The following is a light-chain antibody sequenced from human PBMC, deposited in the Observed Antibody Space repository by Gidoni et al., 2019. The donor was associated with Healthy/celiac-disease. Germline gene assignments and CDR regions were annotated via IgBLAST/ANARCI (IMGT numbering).Light chain of an antibody. CDR1: SSTIGAGYD. Sequence: QSVLTQPPSVSGAPGPRVTISCTGSSSTIGAGYDVHWYQQLPGTAPKLLIYGNSNRPSGVPDRFSGSKSGTSASLAITGLQAEDEADYYCQSYDSSLRGVFGGGTKLTVL. V-gene: IGLV1-40*01. J-gene: IGLJ3*02. CDR3: QSYDSSLRGV. CDR2: GNS.